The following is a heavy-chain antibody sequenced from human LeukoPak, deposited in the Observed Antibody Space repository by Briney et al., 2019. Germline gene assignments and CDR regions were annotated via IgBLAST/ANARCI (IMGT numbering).Heavy chain of an antibody. CDR2: ITGSGGGT. V-gene: IGHV3-23*01. CDR1: GFTFNTYA. D-gene: IGHD3-10*02. Sequence: GGSLRLXCAASGFTFNTYAMSWVRLAPGKGLEWVSGITGSGGGTYYADSVKGRFTISRDNSKNTLYLQMNSLRAEDTAVYYCAKDGITMLVVASDWGQGTLVTVSS. J-gene: IGHJ4*02. CDR3: AKDGITMLVVASD.